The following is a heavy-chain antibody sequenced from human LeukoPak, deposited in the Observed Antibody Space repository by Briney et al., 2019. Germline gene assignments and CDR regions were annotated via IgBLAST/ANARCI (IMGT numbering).Heavy chain of an antibody. J-gene: IGHJ3*02. Sequence: GGSLRLSCAASGFTFSSYWMHWVRQAPGKGLVWVSRINSDGSSTSYADSVKGRLTISRDNAKNTLYLQMNSLRAEDTAVYYCARVFSSAYDAFDIWGQGTMVTVSS. CDR3: ARVFSSAYDAFDI. CDR1: GFTFSSYW. CDR2: INSDGSST. V-gene: IGHV3-74*01. D-gene: IGHD6-6*01.